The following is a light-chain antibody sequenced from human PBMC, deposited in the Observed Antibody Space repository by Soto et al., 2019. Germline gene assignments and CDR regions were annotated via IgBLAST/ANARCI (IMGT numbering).Light chain of an antibody. Sequence: DIQMTQSPSSLSASVGDRVTITCRASQGMENDLGWYQHKPGTAPKRLIYAASNPQRGVPSRFSGSGSGKDFPLTISALHPKDLPTYYCLQYNFSPGPSGQGTRGEIK. J-gene: IGKJ1*01. CDR1: QGMEND. V-gene: IGKV1-17*01. CDR3: LQYNFSPGP. CDR2: AAS.